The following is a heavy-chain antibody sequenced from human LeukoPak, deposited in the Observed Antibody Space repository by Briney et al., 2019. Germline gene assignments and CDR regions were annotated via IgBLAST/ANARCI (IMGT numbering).Heavy chain of an antibody. D-gene: IGHD6-6*01. CDR2: INHSGST. V-gene: IGHV4-34*01. Sequence: PSETLSLTCAVYGGSFSGYYWSWIRQPPGKGLEWIGEINHSGSTNYNPSLKSRDTISVDTSKNQFSLKLSSVTAADTAAYYCARGRAARPDLPIDYWGQGTLVTVSS. CDR1: GGSFSGYY. CDR3: ARGRAARPDLPIDY. J-gene: IGHJ4*02.